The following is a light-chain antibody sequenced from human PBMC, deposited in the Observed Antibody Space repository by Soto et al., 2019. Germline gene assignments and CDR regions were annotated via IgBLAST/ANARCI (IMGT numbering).Light chain of an antibody. CDR2: GAS. CDR1: QSASTN. CDR3: QQYNNWPWT. J-gene: IGKJ1*01. Sequence: EIVLTQSPATLSLSPGEIATVSFRASQSASTNLALYQQKPGQAPRLLIYGASTRATGIPARFSGSGSGTEFTLTISSLQSEDFAVYYCQQYNNWPWTFGQGTKVDI. V-gene: IGKV3-15*01.